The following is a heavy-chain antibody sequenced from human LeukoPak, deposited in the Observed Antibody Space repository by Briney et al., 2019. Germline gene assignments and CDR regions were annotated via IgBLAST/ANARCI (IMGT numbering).Heavy chain of an antibody. Sequence: SVKVSCKASGGTFSSYAISWVRQAPGQGLEWMGGIIPIFGTANYAQKFQGRVTITADESTSTAYMELSSLRSEDTAVYYCARAHLGITARPGAFDIWGQGTMVTVSS. V-gene: IGHV1-69*13. D-gene: IGHD6-6*01. CDR2: IIPIFGTA. J-gene: IGHJ3*02. CDR1: GGTFSSYA. CDR3: ARAHLGITARPGAFDI.